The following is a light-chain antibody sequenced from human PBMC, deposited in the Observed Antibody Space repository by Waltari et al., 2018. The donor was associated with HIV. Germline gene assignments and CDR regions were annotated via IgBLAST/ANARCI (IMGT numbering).Light chain of an antibody. CDR3: QQYESYPFT. Sequence: DVQMTQSPSTLSASVGDRVTITCRASQNVNSWLAWYQQIPGKAPNLLISKASVLQSGVPSRFSGSGSGTEFTLTINSLQHDDFGTYYCQQYESYPFTFGPGTRVD. V-gene: IGKV1-5*03. CDR2: KAS. CDR1: QNVNSW. J-gene: IGKJ3*01.